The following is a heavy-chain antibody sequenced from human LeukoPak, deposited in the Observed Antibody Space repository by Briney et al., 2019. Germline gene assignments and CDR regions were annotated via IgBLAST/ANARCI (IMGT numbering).Heavy chain of an antibody. Sequence: GGSPRLSCAASGFTFSSNGIHWVRQAPGKGLEWVTAMSYDVGNKYYADSVKGRFTVSGDSSKNTVYLQMNSLRVEDTAVYYCAKEPRGHFDFDYWGQGTLVTVSS. J-gene: IGHJ4*02. CDR2: MSYDVGNK. CDR1: GFTFSSNG. D-gene: IGHD1-26*01. CDR3: AKEPRGHFDFDY. V-gene: IGHV3-30*18.